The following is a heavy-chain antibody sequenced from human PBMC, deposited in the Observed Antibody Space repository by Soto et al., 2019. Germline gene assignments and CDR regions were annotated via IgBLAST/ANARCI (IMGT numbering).Heavy chain of an antibody. Sequence: ASVKVSCKASGYTFTSYGISWVRQAPGQGLEWMGWISAYNGNTNYAQKLQGRVTMTTDTSTSTAYMELRSLRSDDTAVYYCARDRYYDFWSGYPSKSSYYGMAVWGQGTTVTVSS. V-gene: IGHV1-18*01. D-gene: IGHD3-3*01. CDR2: ISAYNGNT. CDR3: ARDRYYDFWSGYPSKSSYYGMAV. J-gene: IGHJ6*02. CDR1: GYTFTSYG.